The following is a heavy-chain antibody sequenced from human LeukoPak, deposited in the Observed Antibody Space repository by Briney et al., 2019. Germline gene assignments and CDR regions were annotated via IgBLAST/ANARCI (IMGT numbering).Heavy chain of an antibody. CDR2: ISSNGGST. V-gene: IGHV3-64D*06. CDR3: ARAPLYYYDSIGADY. D-gene: IGHD3-22*01. J-gene: IGHJ4*02. CDR1: GFTFSSYA. Sequence: GGSLRLSCSASGFTFSSYAMHWVRQAPGKGLEYVSAISSNGGSTYYADSVKGRFTISRDNSKNTLYLQMSSLRAEDTAVYYCARAPLYYYDSIGADYWGQGTLVTVSS.